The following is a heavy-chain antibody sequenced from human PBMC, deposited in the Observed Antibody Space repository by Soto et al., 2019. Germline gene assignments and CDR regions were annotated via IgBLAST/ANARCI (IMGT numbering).Heavy chain of an antibody. CDR1: VYTXTIYG. V-gene: IGHV1-18*01. D-gene: IGHD6-19*01. CDR2: ISAYNGNK. CDR3: ARDRLYSSGCSDY. Sequence: XKVSCVASVYTXTIYGIGGGRQAPGQGLEWMGWISAYNGNKNYAQKIQGRFTMTTYTYTSTAYMELRSLTSDDTAVYYCARDRLYSSGCSDYWGQGNLVTVS. J-gene: IGHJ4*02.